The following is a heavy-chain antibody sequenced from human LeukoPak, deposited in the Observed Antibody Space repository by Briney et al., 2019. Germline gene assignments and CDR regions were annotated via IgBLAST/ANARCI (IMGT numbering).Heavy chain of an antibody. CDR3: ARDSLYWGYMDV. D-gene: IGHD3-16*01. CDR1: GFTVSSNY. Sequence: GGSLRLSCAASGFTVSSNYMSWVRQAPGKGLEWVSVIYSGGSTYYADSVKGRFTISRDNSKNTLYLQMNSLRAEDTAVYYCARDSLYWGYMDVWGKGTTVTISS. CDR2: IYSGGST. J-gene: IGHJ6*03. V-gene: IGHV3-66*01.